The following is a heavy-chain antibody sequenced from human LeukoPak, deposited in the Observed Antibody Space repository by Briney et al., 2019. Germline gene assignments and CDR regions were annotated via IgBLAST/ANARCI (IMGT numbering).Heavy chain of an antibody. Sequence: SETLSLTCTVSGGSISSYYWTWIRQPPGKGLEWTGYIYYSGNTNYNPSLNSRVTISLDTSRSQFSLRLSSVTAADTAVYYCARRARATAGGDYFDYWGQGTLVTVSS. CDR2: IYYSGNT. CDR1: GGSISSYY. J-gene: IGHJ4*02. D-gene: IGHD6-13*01. V-gene: IGHV4-59*08. CDR3: ARRARATAGGDYFDY.